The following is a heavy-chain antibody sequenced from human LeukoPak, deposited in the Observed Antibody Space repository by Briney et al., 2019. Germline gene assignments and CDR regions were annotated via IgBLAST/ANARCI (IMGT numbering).Heavy chain of an antibody. V-gene: IGHV1-2*02. Sequence: ASVNVSCKASGFTFTGHYMHWVRQAPGQGLDYMGWINPSSGATNSAQKFQGRVTLTRDTSISTIYMELINLTSDDTAVYYCAREGWDQRDTGAFDYWGQGTLVTVSS. CDR2: INPSSGAT. CDR3: AREGWDQRDTGAFDY. CDR1: GFTFTGHY. D-gene: IGHD6-19*01. J-gene: IGHJ4*02.